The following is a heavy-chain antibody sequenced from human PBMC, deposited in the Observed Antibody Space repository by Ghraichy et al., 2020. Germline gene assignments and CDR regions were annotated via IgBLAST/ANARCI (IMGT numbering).Heavy chain of an antibody. CDR1: GFTFNSFS. D-gene: IGHD3-9*01. Sequence: GESLNISCAASGFTFNSFSMNWVRQAPGKGLEWISYITSSSTTIYYADSVKGRFTISRDNSQNSLYLQMNSLRDEDTAVYYCARDQYDLLTEDHGMDVWGQGTTGSFSS. CDR2: ITSSSTTI. CDR3: ARDQYDLLTEDHGMDV. J-gene: IGHJ6*02. V-gene: IGHV3-48*02.